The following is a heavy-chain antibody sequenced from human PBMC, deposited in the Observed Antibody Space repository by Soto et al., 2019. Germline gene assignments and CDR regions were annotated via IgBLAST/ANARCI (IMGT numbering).Heavy chain of an antibody. V-gene: IGHV3-33*01. CDR1: GFTFSSFG. CDR3: ARDASYYSLWSGYYPSRNGMDV. J-gene: IGHJ6*02. CDR2: IWYDGSKK. D-gene: IGHD3-3*01. Sequence: QVQVAESGGGVVQPGRSPRLSCAASGFTFSSFGMHWVRQAPGKGLEWVSLIWYDGSKKSYGDSVKGRFTISRDNSRNTVYLQMNSLRADDTAVYYCARDASYYSLWSGYYPSRNGMDVWGQGTTVTVSS.